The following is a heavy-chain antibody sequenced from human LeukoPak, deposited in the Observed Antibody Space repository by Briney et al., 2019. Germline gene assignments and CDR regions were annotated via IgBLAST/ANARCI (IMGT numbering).Heavy chain of an antibody. CDR2: INHSGST. CDR3: ARTTEGYAGGPGYSYYYYMDV. Sequence: PSETLSLTCAVYGGSFSDYCWNWIRQPPGKGLEWIGEINHSGSTNYNPSLKSRVTISVDTSKNQVSLKLRSVTAADTAVYYCARTTEGYAGGPGYSYYYYMDVWGKGTTVTISS. V-gene: IGHV4-34*01. D-gene: IGHD5-12*01. CDR1: GGSFSDYC. J-gene: IGHJ6*03.